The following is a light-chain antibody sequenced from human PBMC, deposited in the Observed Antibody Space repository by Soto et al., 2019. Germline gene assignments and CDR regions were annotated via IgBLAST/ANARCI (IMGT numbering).Light chain of an antibody. V-gene: IGLV2-14*01. J-gene: IGLJ1*01. CDR3: SSYTSSSTYV. Sequence: QSVLTQPASVSGSPGQSIAISCTGTSSDVGGYNYVSWYQQHPGKAPKLIIYDVTNRPSGVSNRFSGSKSGNTASLTISGLQAEDEADYYCSSYTSSSTYVFGTGTKVTV. CDR1: SSDVGGYNY. CDR2: DVT.